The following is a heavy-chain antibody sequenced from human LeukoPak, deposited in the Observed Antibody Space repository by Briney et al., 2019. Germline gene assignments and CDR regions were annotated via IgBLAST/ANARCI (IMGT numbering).Heavy chain of an antibody. CDR1: GFTFNSYS. D-gene: IGHD2-2*01. V-gene: IGHV3-21*01. Sequence: GGSLRLSRAASGFTFNSYSMNWVRQTPGKGLEWVSSISSSSGYINYADSVKGRFTVSRDNAKNSLYLQMNSLRAEDTAVYYCARDSGYCSSTGCYVHYFDYWGQGTLVTVSS. CDR2: ISSSSGYI. CDR3: ARDSGYCSSTGCYVHYFDY. J-gene: IGHJ4*02.